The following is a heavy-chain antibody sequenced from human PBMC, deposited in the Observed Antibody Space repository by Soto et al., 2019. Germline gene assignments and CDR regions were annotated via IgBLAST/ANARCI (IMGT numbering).Heavy chain of an antibody. CDR2: ISYDGSNK. J-gene: IGHJ6*02. CDR1: GFTFSSYA. Sequence: GGSLRLSCAASGFTFSSYAMHWVRQAPGKGLEWVAVISYDGSNKYYADSVKGRFTISRDNSKNTLYLQMNSLRAEDTAVYYCARGGENAYYYSGIDVWGQGSTVAVS. D-gene: IGHD3-16*01. V-gene: IGHV3-30-3*01. CDR3: ARGGENAYYYSGIDV.